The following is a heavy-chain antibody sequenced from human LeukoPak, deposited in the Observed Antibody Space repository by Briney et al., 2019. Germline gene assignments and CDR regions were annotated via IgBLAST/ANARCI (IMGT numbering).Heavy chain of an antibody. V-gene: IGHV3-33*01. CDR3: AAEMEV. Sequence: GGSLRLSCEASGITFSSYGIHWVRQAPGKGLEWVAVIWYDGSEKFYTDSVKGRFAISRDNSKNTVDLQMNSLRVEDTAVYYCAAEMEVWGQGTTVTVSS. CDR2: IWYDGSEK. CDR1: GITFSSYG. J-gene: IGHJ6*02.